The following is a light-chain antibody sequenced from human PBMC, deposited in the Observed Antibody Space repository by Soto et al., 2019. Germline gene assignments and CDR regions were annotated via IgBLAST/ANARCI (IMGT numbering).Light chain of an antibody. V-gene: IGKV1-5*01. CDR2: AAS. Sequence: DIQMTQSPSTLSGSVGDRVTITCRASQVISTSLAWYQVKPGKAPKLLIYAASTLESGVPSRFSGSGSGTEFTLTISSLQPDDFATYYCQHYNSYSEAFGQGTKVDIK. CDR3: QHYNSYSEA. CDR1: QVISTS. J-gene: IGKJ1*01.